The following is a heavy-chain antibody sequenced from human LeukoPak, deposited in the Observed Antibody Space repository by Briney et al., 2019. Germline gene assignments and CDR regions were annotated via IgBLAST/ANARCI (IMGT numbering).Heavy chain of an antibody. CDR2: ISSSSSYI. J-gene: IGHJ4*02. D-gene: IGHD4-17*01. Sequence: GGSLRLSCAASGFTFSSYSMNWVRQAPGKGLQGVSPISSSSSYIYYADSVKGRFTISRDNAKNSLYLQINSLRAEDTAVYYCARDADYGDPCFDYWGQGTLVTVSS. CDR3: ARDADYGDPCFDY. CDR1: GFTFSSYS. V-gene: IGHV3-21*01.